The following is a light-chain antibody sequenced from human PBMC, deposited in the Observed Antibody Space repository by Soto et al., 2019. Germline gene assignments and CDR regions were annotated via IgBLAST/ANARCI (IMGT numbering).Light chain of an antibody. J-gene: IGKJ2*01. V-gene: IGKV1-5*03. CDR2: KAS. CDR3: QQYNST. Sequence: DIRKTQSTSMPSASVEHRVTITCRASQNIGSWLAWYQQKPGKATKLLIYKASSLESGVPSRFSGSGSGTEFTLTISSLQPDDFATYFCQQYNSTFGQGTKVDIK. CDR1: QNIGSW.